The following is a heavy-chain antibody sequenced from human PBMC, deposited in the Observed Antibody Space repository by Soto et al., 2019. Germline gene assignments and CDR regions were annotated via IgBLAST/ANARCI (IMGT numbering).Heavy chain of an antibody. V-gene: IGHV4-30-2*01. D-gene: IGHD3-10*01. CDR2: IYHSGST. CDR1: GGSSSSGGYS. CDR3: AREGSPYYYGSGTARWFDP. Sequence: SETLSLTCAVSGGSSSSGGYSWSWIRQPPGKGLEWIVYIYHSGSTYYNPSLKSRVTISVDRSKNQFSLKLSSVTAADTAVYYCAREGSPYYYGSGTARWFDPWGQGTLVTVSS. J-gene: IGHJ5*02.